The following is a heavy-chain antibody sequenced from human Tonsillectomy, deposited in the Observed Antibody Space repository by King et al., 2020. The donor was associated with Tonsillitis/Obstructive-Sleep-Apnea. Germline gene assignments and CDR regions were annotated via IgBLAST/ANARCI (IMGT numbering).Heavy chain of an antibody. CDR2: LSYDGSNE. CDR3: AKKGSGSYYNLPDS. CDR1: GFTFSIYG. J-gene: IGHJ4*02. V-gene: IGHV3-30*18. D-gene: IGHD3-10*01. Sequence: VQLVESGGGVVQPGRSLRLSCAASGFTFSIYGMHWVRQAPGKGLEWVAVLSYDGSNEYYADSVKGRFTISRDNSKNTRYLQMNSLRAEDTAVYYCAKKGSGSYYNLPDSWGQGTLVTVSS.